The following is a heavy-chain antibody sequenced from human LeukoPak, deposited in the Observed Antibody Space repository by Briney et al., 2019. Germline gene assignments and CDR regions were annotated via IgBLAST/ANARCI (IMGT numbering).Heavy chain of an antibody. J-gene: IGHJ4*02. CDR2: ISGSGGST. CDR3: APDQTDYDFWSGYYGWFLRAGANKDY. D-gene: IGHD3-3*01. CDR1: GFTFSSYA. Sequence: GGSLRLSCAASGFTFSSYAMSWVRQAPGKGLEWVSAISGSGGSTYYADSVKGRFTISRDNSKNTLYLQMNSLRAEDTAVYYCAPDQTDYDFWSGYYGWFLRAGANKDYWGQGTLVTVSS. V-gene: IGHV3-23*01.